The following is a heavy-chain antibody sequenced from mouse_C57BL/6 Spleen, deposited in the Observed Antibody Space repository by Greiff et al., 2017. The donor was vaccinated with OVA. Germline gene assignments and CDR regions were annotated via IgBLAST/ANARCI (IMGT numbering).Heavy chain of an antibody. CDR3: ARDYDYSRFAY. D-gene: IGHD2-4*01. V-gene: IGHV1-72*01. CDR2: IAPNRGGT. CDR1: GYTFTSYW. J-gene: IGHJ3*01. Sequence: QVQLQQPGAELVKPGASVKLSCKASGYTFTSYWMHWVKQRPGRGLEWIGRIAPNRGGTKYNEKFQSKATLTVDKPSSTAYLQLSSLTSEDSAVYYCARDYDYSRFAYWGQGTLVTVSA.